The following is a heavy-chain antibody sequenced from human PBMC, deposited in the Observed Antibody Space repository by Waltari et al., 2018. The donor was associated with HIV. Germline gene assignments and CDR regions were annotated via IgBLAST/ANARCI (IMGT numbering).Heavy chain of an antibody. CDR3: ARDLAVVVFKASYFFDY. CDR2: IDPSGDST. V-gene: IGHV1-46*01. J-gene: IGHJ4*02. D-gene: IGHD2-15*01. Sequence: QVQLVQSGAEEKKPGASVRVSCKASGYTFTGYFIHWGGQAPGKGLEWMGIIDPSGDSTAYAQKFQGRVTITSDTSTSSAYMEISSLTSDDTAVYYCARDLAVVVFKASYFFDYWGQGSLITVS. CDR1: GYTFTGYF.